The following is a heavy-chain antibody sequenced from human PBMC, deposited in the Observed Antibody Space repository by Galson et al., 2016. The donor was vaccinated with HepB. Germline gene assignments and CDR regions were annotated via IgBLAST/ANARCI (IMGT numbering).Heavy chain of an antibody. J-gene: IGHJ6*03. CDR1: GFTFSSYA. CDR3: AKGGGYNSAYYFYYYMDV. Sequence: SLRLSCAASGFTFSSYAMSWVRQAPGKGLEWVSAISGSGASTYYADSVKGRFTISRDNSKNTLYLHMNSLRAEDTAVYYCAKGGGYNSAYYFYYYMDVWGKGTPVTVSS. CDR2: ISGSGAST. V-gene: IGHV3-23*01. D-gene: IGHD5-24*01.